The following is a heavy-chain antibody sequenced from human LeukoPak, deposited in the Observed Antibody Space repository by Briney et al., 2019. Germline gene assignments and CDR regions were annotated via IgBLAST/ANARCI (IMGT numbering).Heavy chain of an antibody. D-gene: IGHD2/OR15-2a*01. Sequence: PGGSLRLSCAASGFTFSSFGMSWVRQAPGKGLEWVSAISGSGGSTYYADSVKGRFTISRDNSKNTLYLQMNSLRAEDTAVYYCAKDGPGVTVHYFDYWGQGTLVTVSS. J-gene: IGHJ4*02. CDR1: GFTFSSFG. CDR2: ISGSGGST. CDR3: AKDGPGVTVHYFDY. V-gene: IGHV3-23*01.